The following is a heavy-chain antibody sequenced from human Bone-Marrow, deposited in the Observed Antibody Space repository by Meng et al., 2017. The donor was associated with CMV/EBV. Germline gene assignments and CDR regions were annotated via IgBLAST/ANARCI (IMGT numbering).Heavy chain of an antibody. J-gene: IGHJ5*02. CDR3: ARQLGYCSSTSCSLDNWFDP. CDR2: INWNGAIV. CDR1: GFTFDDYV. D-gene: IGHD2-2*01. V-gene: IGHV3-9*01. Sequence: SLKISCAASGFTFDDYVMHWVRQAPGKGLAWVSRINWNGAIVGYAGSVKGRFTISRDNAKNSLFLQMNSLRAEDTAVYYCARQLGYCSSTSCSLDNWFDPWGQGTLVTVSS.